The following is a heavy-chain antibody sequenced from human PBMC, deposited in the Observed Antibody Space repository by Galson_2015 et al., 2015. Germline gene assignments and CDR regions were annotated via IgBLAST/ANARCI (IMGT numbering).Heavy chain of an antibody. V-gene: IGHV3-30*01. J-gene: IGHJ6*03. CDR2: LPYDGSNK. CDR1: GFTFSSYA. D-gene: IGHD2-15*01. Sequence: LRLSCAASGFTFSSYAMHWVRQAPGKGLEWVAVLPYDGSNKFYADSVKGRFTISRDNSKNTLYLQMNSLRAEDTAVYYCARDGGEYCSGGSCPYYYYYMDVWGKGTTVTVSS. CDR3: ARDGGEYCSGGSCPYYYYYMDV.